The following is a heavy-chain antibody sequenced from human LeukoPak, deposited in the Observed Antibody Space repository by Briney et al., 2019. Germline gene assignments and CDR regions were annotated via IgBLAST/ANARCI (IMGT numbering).Heavy chain of an antibody. V-gene: IGHV3-53*01. D-gene: IGHD6-19*01. CDR1: GFTVSSNY. J-gene: IGHJ4*02. Sequence: GGSLRLSCAASGFTVSSNYMSWVRQAPGKGLEWVSVIYSGGSTYYADSVKGRFTISRDNSKNTLYLQMNSLRAEDTAVYYCARDRRGWAVAGSPSDYWGQGTLVTVSS. CDR2: IYSGGST. CDR3: ARDRRGWAVAGSPSDY.